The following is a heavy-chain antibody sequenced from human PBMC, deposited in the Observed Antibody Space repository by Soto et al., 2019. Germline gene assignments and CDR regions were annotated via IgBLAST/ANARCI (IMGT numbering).Heavy chain of an antibody. Sequence: GGSLRLSCAASGFTFSSYAMSWGRQAQGKGLERVSAISGSDGSTYYADSVKGRFTISRDNSKNKLYLQMNSLRADDTAVYYCAKDRQRKSLVSTFDIWGQGTMVTVSS. V-gene: IGHV3-23*01. CDR2: ISGSDGST. CDR3: AKDRQRKSLVSTFDI. D-gene: IGHD2-21*01. J-gene: IGHJ3*02. CDR1: GFTFSSYA.